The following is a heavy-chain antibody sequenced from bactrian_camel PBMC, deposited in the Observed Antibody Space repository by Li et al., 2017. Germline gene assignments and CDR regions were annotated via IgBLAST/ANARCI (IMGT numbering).Heavy chain of an antibody. CDR3: ANTVAGSPYY. V-gene: IGHV3S1*01. D-gene: IGHD6*01. CDR1: GFTFSSYW. Sequence: VQLVESGGDLVQPGGSLRLSCVASGFTFSSYWMYWVRQVPGNEREGVAAIYLTAGATHYIDSVKGRFTISRDNAKNMVYLHLNSLKTEDMAMYYCANTVAGSPYYWGQGTQVTVS. J-gene: IGHJ4*01. CDR2: IYLTAGAT.